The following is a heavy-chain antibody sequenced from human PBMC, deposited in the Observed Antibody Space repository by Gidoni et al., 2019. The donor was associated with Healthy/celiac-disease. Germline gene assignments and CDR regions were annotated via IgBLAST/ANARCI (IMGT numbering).Heavy chain of an antibody. Sequence: QVTLKESGPVLVKPTETLTLTCTVSGFSLSNARMGVSWIRQPPGKALEWLAHIFSNDEKSYSTSLKSRLTISKDTSKSQVVLTMTNMDPVDTATYYCALLERQQPDYYYYMDVWGKGTTVTVSS. CDR1: GFSLSNARMG. CDR2: IFSNDEK. J-gene: IGHJ6*03. CDR3: ALLERQQPDYYYYMDV. V-gene: IGHV2-26*01. D-gene: IGHD6-13*01.